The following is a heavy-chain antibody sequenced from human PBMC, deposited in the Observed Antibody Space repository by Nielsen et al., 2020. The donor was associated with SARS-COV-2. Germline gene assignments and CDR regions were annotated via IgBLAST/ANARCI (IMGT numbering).Heavy chain of an antibody. CDR2: IFYRGNT. D-gene: IGHD5-24*01. Sequence: GALRLSCIVSGGSISSGSHYWSWIRQPPGKGLEWMGYIFYRGNTNYNPSLKSRVTISVDTSKNQFSLKVNSVTAADTAVYYCVRIDMATISVDYWGQGTLVTVSS. CDR1: GGSISSGSHY. CDR3: VRIDMATISVDY. V-gene: IGHV4-61*01. J-gene: IGHJ4*02.